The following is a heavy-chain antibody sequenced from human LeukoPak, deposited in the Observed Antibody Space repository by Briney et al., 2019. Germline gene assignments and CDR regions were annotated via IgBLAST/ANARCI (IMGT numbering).Heavy chain of an antibody. D-gene: IGHD6-19*01. V-gene: IGHV1-2*06. Sequence: ASVKVSCKASGYTFTGYYMHWVRQAPGQGLEWMGRINPNSGGTNYAQKFQGRVTMTRSTSISTAYMELSRLRSDDTAVYYCARQTVAGHFDYWGQGTLVTVSS. CDR1: GYTFTGYY. CDR3: ARQTVAGHFDY. J-gene: IGHJ4*02. CDR2: INPNSGGT.